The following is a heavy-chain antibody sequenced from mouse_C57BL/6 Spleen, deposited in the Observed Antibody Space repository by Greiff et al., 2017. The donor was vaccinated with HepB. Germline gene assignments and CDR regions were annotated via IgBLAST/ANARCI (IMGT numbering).Heavy chain of an antibody. CDR1: GYTFTDYE. CDR2: IDPETGGT. Sequence: VQLQQSGAELVRPGASVTLSCKASGYTFTDYEMHWVKQTPVHGLEWIGAIDPETGGTAYNQKFKGKAILTADKSSSTAYMELRSLTSEDSAVYYCTRGQDYEFAYWGQGTLVTVSA. J-gene: IGHJ3*01. D-gene: IGHD2-4*01. CDR3: TRGQDYEFAY. V-gene: IGHV1-15*01.